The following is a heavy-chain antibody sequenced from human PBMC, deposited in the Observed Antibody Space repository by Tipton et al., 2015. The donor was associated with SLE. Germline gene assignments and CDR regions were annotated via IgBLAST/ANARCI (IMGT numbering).Heavy chain of an antibody. CDR3: ATTQYSSSSVWFDN. J-gene: IGHJ4*02. CDR2: INSDGSST. Sequence: GSLRLSCAASGFTFSSYWMHWVRQAPGKGLVWVSRINSDGSSTSYADSVKGRFTISRDNAKNTLYLQMNSLRAEDTAVYYCATTQYSSSSVWFDNWGQGTLVTVSS. V-gene: IGHV3-74*01. CDR1: GFTFSSYW. D-gene: IGHD6-6*01.